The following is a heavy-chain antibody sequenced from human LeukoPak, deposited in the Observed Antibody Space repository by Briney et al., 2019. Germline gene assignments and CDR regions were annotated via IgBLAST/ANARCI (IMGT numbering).Heavy chain of an antibody. CDR1: GGSVSSGSYY. J-gene: IGHJ3*02. CDR3: ARDCCTNGVCRDAFDI. Sequence: SETLSLTCTVSGGSVSSGSYYWSWIRQPPGKGLEWIGYIYYSGSTNYNPSLKSRVTISVDTSKNQFSLKLSSVTAADTAVYYCARDCCTNGVCRDAFDIWGQGTMVTVSS. V-gene: IGHV4-61*01. CDR2: IYYSGST. D-gene: IGHD2-8*01.